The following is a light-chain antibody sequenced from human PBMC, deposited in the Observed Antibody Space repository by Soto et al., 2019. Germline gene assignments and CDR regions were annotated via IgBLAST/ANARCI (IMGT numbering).Light chain of an antibody. Sequence: EILLTQSPDSLSLSPGDRATLSCRASQSFSSTFFAWYQQKPGQAPRLLIYGASSRATGIPDMFSGSGSGTDFTLTISRLEPEDFAVDYCQQYASSVTFGQGTKVEIK. CDR1: QSFSSTF. J-gene: IGKJ1*01. CDR2: GAS. V-gene: IGKV3-20*01. CDR3: QQYASSVT.